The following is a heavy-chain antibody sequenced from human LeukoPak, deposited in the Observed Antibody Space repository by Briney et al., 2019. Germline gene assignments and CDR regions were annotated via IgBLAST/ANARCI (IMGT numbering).Heavy chain of an antibody. V-gene: IGHV5-51*01. D-gene: IGHD2-21*02. J-gene: IGHJ1*01. CDR2: TYPGDSDT. Sequence: GESLKISCKGSGYSFTNYWIGWVRQMPGKGLEWMGITYPGDSDTIYSPSFQGQITISADKSINTVYLHWSNLKASDTAMYYCARLAYCGGDCYRTTRGYFQFWGQGTLVTVSS. CDR3: ARLAYCGGDCYRTTRGYFQF. CDR1: GYSFTNYW.